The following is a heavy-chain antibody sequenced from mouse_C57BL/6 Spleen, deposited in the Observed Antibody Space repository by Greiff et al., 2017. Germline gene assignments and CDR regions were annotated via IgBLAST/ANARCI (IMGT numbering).Heavy chain of an antibody. Sequence: QVQLQQPGAELVRPGSSVKLSCKASGYTFTSYWMHWVKQRPIQGLEWIGNIDPSDSETHYNQKFKDKATLTVDKSSSTAYMQLSSLTSEDSAVYDCARNYGSKFLDYWGQGTTLTVSS. CDR1: GYTFTSYW. CDR3: ARNYGSKFLDY. V-gene: IGHV1-52*01. D-gene: IGHD1-1*01. J-gene: IGHJ2*01. CDR2: IDPSDSET.